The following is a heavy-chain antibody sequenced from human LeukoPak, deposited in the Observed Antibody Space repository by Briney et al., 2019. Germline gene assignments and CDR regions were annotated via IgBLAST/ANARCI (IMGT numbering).Heavy chain of an antibody. CDR2: MNPNSGNT. CDR3: ARGQIRYYDSSGYST. Sequence: ASVTVSCKASGYTFTSYDINWVRQATGQGLEWMGWMNPNSGNTGCAQKFQGRVTMTRNTSISTAYMELSSLRSEDTAVYYCARGQIRYYDSSGYSTWGQGTLVTVSS. CDR1: GYTFTSYD. V-gene: IGHV1-8*01. D-gene: IGHD3-22*01. J-gene: IGHJ5*02.